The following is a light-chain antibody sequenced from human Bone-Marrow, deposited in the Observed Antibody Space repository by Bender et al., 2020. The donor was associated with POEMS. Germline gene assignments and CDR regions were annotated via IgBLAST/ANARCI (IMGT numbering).Light chain of an antibody. CDR1: SGDVGGYNY. Sequence: QSALTQPPSASGSLGQSVTISCTGTSGDVGGYNYVSWYQQHPGKAPKLMIYDGSERPSGVSSRFSGSKSGNTASLTISGLQAEDEADYYCQFYDNSLGGWVFGGGTKLTVL. J-gene: IGLJ3*02. V-gene: IGLV2-14*03. CDR3: QFYDNSLGGWV. CDR2: DGS.